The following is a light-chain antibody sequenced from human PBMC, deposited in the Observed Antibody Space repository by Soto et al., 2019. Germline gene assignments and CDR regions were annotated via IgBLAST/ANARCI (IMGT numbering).Light chain of an antibody. CDR1: QSVSNSF. CDR2: GAS. V-gene: IGKV3-20*01. Sequence: EIVLTQSPGTLSLSPGDRATLSCRASQSVSNSFLAWYQQRPGQAPRLLIFGASSRATGVPDRFSGSGSGTYFSLTINRLEPEDSAVYYCQQYSSSPLTFGGGTKVEIK. CDR3: QQYSSSPLT. J-gene: IGKJ4*01.